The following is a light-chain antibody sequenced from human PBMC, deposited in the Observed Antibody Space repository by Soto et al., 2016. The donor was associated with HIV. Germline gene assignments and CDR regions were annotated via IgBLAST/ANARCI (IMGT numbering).Light chain of an antibody. CDR1: QDITSY. CDR3: LQDYNYPRT. J-gene: IGKJ4*01. V-gene: IGKV1-9*01. Sequence: DIQLTQSPSFLSASVGDRVTITCRASQDITSYLSWYQQKPGKAPKLLIHTASALQSGVPPRFSGSGSGTEFTLTISSLQPEDFATYYCLQDYNYPRTFGGGTKVEIK. CDR2: TAS.